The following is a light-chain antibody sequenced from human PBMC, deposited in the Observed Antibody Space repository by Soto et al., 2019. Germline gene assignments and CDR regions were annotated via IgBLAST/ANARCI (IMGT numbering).Light chain of an antibody. J-gene: IGKJ5*01. CDR2: DAS. Sequence: DFQMTQSPSSLSASVGDRVTITCRATQAIKNFLNWYQQKPGRAPKLLISDASTLQRGVPSRFSGSGCGTHFTFVISSLQPEDVGKYYCQKSDNLPLTFGQGTRLDIK. CDR3: QKSDNLPLT. V-gene: IGKV1-33*01. CDR1: QAIKNF.